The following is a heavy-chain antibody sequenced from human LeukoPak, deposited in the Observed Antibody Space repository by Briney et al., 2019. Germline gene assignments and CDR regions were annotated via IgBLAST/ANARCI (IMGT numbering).Heavy chain of an antibody. CDR1: GGSFSGYY. J-gene: IGHJ4*02. CDR3: ARSDGYIDY. V-gene: IGHV4-34*01. D-gene: IGHD2-21*02. CDR2: INHSGST. Sequence: SETLSLTCAVYGGSFSGYYWSWIRQPPGKGLEWIGEINHSGSTNYNPSLKSRVTISVDTSKNQFSLQLNSVTPEDTAVYYCARSDGYIDYWGQGTLVTVSS.